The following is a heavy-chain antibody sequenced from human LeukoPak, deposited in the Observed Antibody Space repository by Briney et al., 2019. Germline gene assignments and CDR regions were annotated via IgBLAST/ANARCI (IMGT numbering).Heavy chain of an antibody. V-gene: IGHV3-48*03. CDR2: ISSSGSTI. D-gene: IGHD2-15*01. J-gene: IGHJ4*02. CDR3: ARHGGVGGFDY. Sequence: GGSLRLSCAASGFTFSSYEMNWVRQAPGKGLEWVSYISSSGSTIYYADSVKGRFTISRDNSKNTLYLQMNSLRAEDTAVYYCARHGGVGGFDYWGQGTLVTVSS. CDR1: GFTFSSYE.